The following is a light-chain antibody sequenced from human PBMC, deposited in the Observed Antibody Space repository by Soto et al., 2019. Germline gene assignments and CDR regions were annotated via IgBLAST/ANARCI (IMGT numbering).Light chain of an antibody. V-gene: IGKV4-1*01. CDR1: QTVLDSSNNRDY. CDR2: WAS. Sequence: DIVMTQSPDSLAVSLGERATINCKSNQTVLDSSNNRDYLTWYQQKPGQPPKLLIYWASTREFGVPDRFSGSGSGTDFTLTISSLQAEDVAVYYCQQYYSTPRTFGHGTRVEIK. CDR3: QQYYSTPRT. J-gene: IGKJ1*01.